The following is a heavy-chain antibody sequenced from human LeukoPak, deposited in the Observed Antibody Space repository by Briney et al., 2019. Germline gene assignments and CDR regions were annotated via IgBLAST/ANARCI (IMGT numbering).Heavy chain of an antibody. Sequence: ASVKVSCKASGYTFTSYGISWVRQDPGQGLERMGWISAYNGNTNYAEKLQGRVTMTTDTSTSTAYMELRSLRSDDTAVYYCARRLGGYDFPYSSWFKYYYYYYMDVWGKGTTVTISS. CDR3: ARRLGGYDFPYSSWFKYYYYYYMDV. D-gene: IGHD6-13*01. CDR1: GYTFTSYG. V-gene: IGHV1-18*01. CDR2: ISAYNGNT. J-gene: IGHJ6*03.